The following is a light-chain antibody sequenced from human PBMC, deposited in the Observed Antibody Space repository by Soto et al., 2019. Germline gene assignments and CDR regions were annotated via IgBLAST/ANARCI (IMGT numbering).Light chain of an antibody. CDR3: QQYTNWPLI. CDR2: GAS. J-gene: IGKJ5*01. CDR1: QIISTY. V-gene: IGKV3-15*01. Sequence: EVVMTQSPGTLSLSPGERATLSCRANQIISTYLAWYQQKPGQAPRLLIYGASTRATGIPARFSGSGSGTEFTLTISSLQSADFAVYYCQQYTNWPLIFGQGTRLEI.